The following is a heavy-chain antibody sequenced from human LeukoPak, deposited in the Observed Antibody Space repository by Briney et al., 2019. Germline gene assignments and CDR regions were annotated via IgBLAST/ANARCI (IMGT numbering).Heavy chain of an antibody. Sequence: GGSLRLSCAASGFTFSSYAMSWVRQAPGKGLEWVSAISGSGGSTYYADYVKGRFTISRDNSKNTLYLQMNSLRAEDTAVYYCAKDRGDFRYYDIYYFDYWGQGTLVIVSS. CDR3: AKDRGDFRYYDIYYFDY. CDR1: GFTFSSYA. J-gene: IGHJ4*02. D-gene: IGHD3-9*01. V-gene: IGHV3-23*01. CDR2: ISGSGGST.